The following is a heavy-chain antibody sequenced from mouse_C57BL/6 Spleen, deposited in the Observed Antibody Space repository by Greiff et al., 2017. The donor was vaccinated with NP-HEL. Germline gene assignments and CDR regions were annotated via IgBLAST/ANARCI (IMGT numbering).Heavy chain of an antibody. CDR2: IDPSDSYT. D-gene: IGHD2-4*01. CDR3: ARSAHDYDKEAMDY. CDR1: GYTFTSYW. Sequence: VQLQQPGAELVKPGASVKLSCKASGYTFTSYWMQWVKQRPGQGLEWIGEIDPSDSYTNYNQKFKGKATLTVDTSSSTAYMQLSSLTSEDSAVYYCARSAHDYDKEAMDYWGQGTSVTVSS. V-gene: IGHV1-50*01. J-gene: IGHJ4*01.